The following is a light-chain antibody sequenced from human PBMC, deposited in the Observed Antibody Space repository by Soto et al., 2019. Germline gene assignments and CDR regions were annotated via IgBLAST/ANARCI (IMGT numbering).Light chain of an antibody. CDR1: QSIGTY. J-gene: IGKJ2*02. V-gene: IGKV1-39*01. Sequence: DIQMTQSPSSLPASVGDRITITCRASQSIGTYLSWYQQKPGKAPKLLIYAASNLQSGVPSRFSGSGSETDFTLTISSLQPEDFATYYCQQSYSAPRTFGEGTKVEIK. CDR2: AAS. CDR3: QQSYSAPRT.